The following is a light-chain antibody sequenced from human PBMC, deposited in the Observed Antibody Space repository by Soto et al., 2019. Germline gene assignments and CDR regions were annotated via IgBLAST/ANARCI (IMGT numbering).Light chain of an antibody. Sequence: QSVLTQPASVSGSPGQSITISCTGTSSDVGGYNYVSWYQQHPGKAPKLMIYDVSNRPSGVSNRFSGSKSGNTASLTISGLQAEEEADYYCSSHTSSSTLSYVFGTGTKVTVL. CDR1: SSDVGGYNY. V-gene: IGLV2-14*01. CDR3: SSHTSSSTLSYV. J-gene: IGLJ1*01. CDR2: DVS.